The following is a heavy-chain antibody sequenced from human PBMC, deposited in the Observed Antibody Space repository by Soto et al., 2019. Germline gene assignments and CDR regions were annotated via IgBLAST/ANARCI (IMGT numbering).Heavy chain of an antibody. CDR3: AKGSSPPYDSSGFFDY. Sequence: GGSLTLSCAASGFTFTSYGMHGVRQAPGKGLEWVAVISYEGSNKYYADSVKARFTISRDNSKNTLYLQMNSLRAEDTAVYYCAKGSSPPYDSSGFFDYWGQGTLVTVSS. D-gene: IGHD3-22*01. CDR1: GFTFTSYG. CDR2: ISYEGSNK. V-gene: IGHV3-30*18. J-gene: IGHJ4*02.